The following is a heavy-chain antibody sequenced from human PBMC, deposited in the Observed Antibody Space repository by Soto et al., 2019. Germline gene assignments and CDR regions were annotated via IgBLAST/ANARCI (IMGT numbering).Heavy chain of an antibody. V-gene: IGHV1-18*04. CDR2: IITYNENM. CDR1: GSTFTSNG. CDR3: WYISGTATGYYAIDL. D-gene: IGHD1-26*01. J-gene: IGHJ5*02. Sequence: AAVKVSCNASGSTFTSNGSGGVRQAAGEGLQWMGGIITYNENMNSAPKFQERRTMTTDTSTTTAYLELSNWRSAETALFYYWYISGTATGYYAIDLWGQGTPVTVSS.